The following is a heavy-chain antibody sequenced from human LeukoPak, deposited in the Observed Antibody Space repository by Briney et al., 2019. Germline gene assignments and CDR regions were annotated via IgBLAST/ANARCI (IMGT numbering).Heavy chain of an antibody. J-gene: IGHJ6*02. CDR1: GGSFSGYY. D-gene: IGHD1-26*01. CDR3: ARDLGVGATDKRDYYYYGMDV. Sequence: SETLSLTCAVYGGSFSGYYWSWIRQPPGKGLEWIGEINHSGSTNYNPSLKSRVTISVDTSKNQFSLKLSSVTAEDTAVYYCARDLGVGATDKRDYYYYGMDVWGQGTTVTVSS. V-gene: IGHV4-34*01. CDR2: INHSGST.